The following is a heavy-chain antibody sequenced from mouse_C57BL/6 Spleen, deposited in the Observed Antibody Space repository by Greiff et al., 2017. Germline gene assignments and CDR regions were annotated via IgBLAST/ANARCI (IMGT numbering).Heavy chain of an antibody. CDR3: ARDVGNDLDAMDY. CDR2: ISSSSSNI. J-gene: IGHJ4*01. CDR1: GFTFSGYG. V-gene: IGHV5-17*01. D-gene: IGHD2-2*01. Sequence: EVKLMESGGGLVKPGGSLKLSCAASGFTFSGYGMHWVRQATEKGLEWVGYISSSSSNIYYADTLKGRFTLSGDNAKSTLFMHIPSLRSEDTAMYYCARDVGNDLDAMDYWGQGTSVTVSS.